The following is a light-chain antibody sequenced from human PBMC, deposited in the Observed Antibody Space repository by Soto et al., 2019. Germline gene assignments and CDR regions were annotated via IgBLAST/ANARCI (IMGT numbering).Light chain of an antibody. V-gene: IGKV3-11*01. Sequence: EIVMTQSPATLSVSPGERATLSCRASQSVSSYLAWYQQKPGQAPRLLIYDASNRATGIPARFSGTGSGTDFTLTINNLEPEDFAVYYCQVRTNWSIAFGRGTRLETK. J-gene: IGKJ5*01. CDR3: QVRTNWSIA. CDR2: DAS. CDR1: QSVSSY.